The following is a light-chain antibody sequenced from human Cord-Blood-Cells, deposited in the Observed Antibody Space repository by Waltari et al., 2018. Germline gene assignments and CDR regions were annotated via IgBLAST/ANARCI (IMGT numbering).Light chain of an antibody. CDR3: QQSYGTLK. CDR2: AAS. CDR1: QSISSY. Sequence: DIQMTQSPSSLSASVEDRVTIPCRASQSISSYLNWYQQKPGKAPKRLIYAASSLQSGVPSRFSGSGSGTDFTVTISSLQPDDFATYYGQQSYGTLKFCAGTKVDIK. V-gene: IGKV1-39*01. J-gene: IGKJ3*01.